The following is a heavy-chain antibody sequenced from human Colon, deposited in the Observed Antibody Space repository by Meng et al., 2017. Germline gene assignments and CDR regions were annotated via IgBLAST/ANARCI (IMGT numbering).Heavy chain of an antibody. D-gene: IGHD3-10*01. CDR3: ARELLWFGEQNDAFDI. J-gene: IGHJ3*02. CDR1: GFTFSSYG. CDR2: IWYDGSNK. V-gene: IGHV3-33*01. Sequence: GGSLRLSCAASGFTFSSYGMHWVRQAPGKGLEWVAVIWYDGSNKYYADSVKGRFTISRDNSKNTLYLQMNSLRAEDTAVYYCARELLWFGEQNDAFDIWGQGTMVTVSS.